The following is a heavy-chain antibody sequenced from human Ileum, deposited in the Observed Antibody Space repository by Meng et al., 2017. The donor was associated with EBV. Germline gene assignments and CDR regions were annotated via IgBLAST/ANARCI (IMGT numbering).Heavy chain of an antibody. Sequence: QVHLEEPGQGLFKPQDTPALTCTGSGGSGNSGTYYGIWLRQPAASRLELIGYVHHTGATNYNPSLVRRATVSVDTSKCQFSLHLTSVTAADTAVYYCARGYSYSYYFYFAYWGQGILVTVSS. CDR1: GGSGNSGTYY. CDR2: VHHTGAT. CDR3: ARGYSYSYYFYFAY. V-gene: IGHV4-61*01. J-gene: IGHJ4*02. D-gene: IGHD1-26*01.